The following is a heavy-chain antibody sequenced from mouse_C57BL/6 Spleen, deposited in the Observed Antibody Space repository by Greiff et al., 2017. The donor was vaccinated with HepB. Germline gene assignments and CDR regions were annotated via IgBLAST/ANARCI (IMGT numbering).Heavy chain of an antibody. CDR3: ATMITTYWYFDV. V-gene: IGHV1-55*01. J-gene: IGHJ1*03. D-gene: IGHD2-4*01. Sequence: QVQLQQPGAELVKPGASVKMSCKASGYTFTSYWITWVKQRPGQGLEWIGDIYPGSGSTNYNEKFKSKATLTVDTSSSTAYMQLSSLTSEDSAVYYCATMITTYWYFDVWGTGTTVTVSS. CDR1: GYTFTSYW. CDR2: IYPGSGST.